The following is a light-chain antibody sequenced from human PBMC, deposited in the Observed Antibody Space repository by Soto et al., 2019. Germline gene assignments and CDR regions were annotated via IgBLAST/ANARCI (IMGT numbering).Light chain of an antibody. CDR2: DVS. CDR3: QHRNDWPFT. J-gene: IGKJ4*01. V-gene: IGKV3-11*01. Sequence: EVVLTQSPATLSLSPGERATLSCRASQSVYSYLAWYQQKPGQPPRLLISDVSNRATGIPARFSGSGYGTVFTLTISSLEPEDVTVYYCQHRNDWPFTFGGGTKVEIK. CDR1: QSVYSY.